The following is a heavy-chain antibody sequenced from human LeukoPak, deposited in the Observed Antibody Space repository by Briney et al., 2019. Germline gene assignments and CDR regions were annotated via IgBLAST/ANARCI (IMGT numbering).Heavy chain of an antibody. CDR3: ARGGSSSWDPGNYFDY. Sequence: PSETLSLTCTVSGGSISSYYWSWIRQPPGKGLEWIGYIYYSGSTNYNPSLKSRVTISVDTSKNQSSLKLSSVTAADTAVYYCARGGSSSWDPGNYFDYWGQGTLVTVSS. V-gene: IGHV4-59*01. CDR1: GGSISSYY. D-gene: IGHD6-13*01. CDR2: IYYSGST. J-gene: IGHJ4*02.